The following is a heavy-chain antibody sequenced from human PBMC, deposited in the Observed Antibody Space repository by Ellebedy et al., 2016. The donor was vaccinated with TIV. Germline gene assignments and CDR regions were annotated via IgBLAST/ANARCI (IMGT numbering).Heavy chain of an antibody. CDR3: ARDSGVAVVATIGGYFDL. CDR1: GFTFSSYA. V-gene: IGHV3-30-3*01. CDR2: ISYDGSNK. D-gene: IGHD5-24*01. Sequence: GESLKISCAASGFTFSSYAMHWVRQAPGKGLEWVAVISYDGSNKYYADSVKGRFTISRDNSKNTLYLQMNRLRAEDTAVYYCARDSGVAVVATIGGYFDLWGRGTLVTVSS. J-gene: IGHJ2*01.